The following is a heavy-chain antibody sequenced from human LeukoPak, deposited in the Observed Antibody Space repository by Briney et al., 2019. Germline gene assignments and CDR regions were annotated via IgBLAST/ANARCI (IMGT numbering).Heavy chain of an antibody. D-gene: IGHD1-1*01. J-gene: IGHJ3*02. V-gene: IGHV3-23*01. CDR3: ATVLHTSLSTWAASDT. CDR1: GLTFSNFA. CDR2: LSASGGGT. Sequence: GGSLRLSCAASGLTFSNFAMTWVRQTPGKGLEWVSALSASGGGTYYAPSVKDRFIISRDNSKNTVSLQMNRLRAEDTALYYCATVLHTSLSTWAASDTWGQGTMVTVSS.